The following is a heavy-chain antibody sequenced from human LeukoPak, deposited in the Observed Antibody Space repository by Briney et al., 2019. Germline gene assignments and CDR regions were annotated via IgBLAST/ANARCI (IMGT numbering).Heavy chain of an antibody. V-gene: IGHV4-34*01. CDR3: ARVARWIYSNYGVWFDP. J-gene: IGHJ5*02. D-gene: IGHD4-11*01. CDR1: GGPFSGYS. CDR2: INHSVST. Sequence: SSETLSLTCAVYGGPFSGYSWSWIRQPPGKGLEWIGEINHSVSTNYNPSLKSRVTISVDTSKNHFSLKLTSVTAADTAVYYCARVARWIYSNYGVWFDPWGQGTLVTVSS.